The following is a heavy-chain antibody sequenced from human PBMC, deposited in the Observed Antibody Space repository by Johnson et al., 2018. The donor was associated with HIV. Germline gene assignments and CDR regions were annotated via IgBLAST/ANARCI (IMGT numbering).Heavy chain of an antibody. V-gene: IGHV3-13*01. J-gene: IGHJ3*02. CDR1: GFTFSSYD. Sequence: VQLVESGGGLVQPGGSLRLSCAASGFTFSSYDMHWVRQATGNGLEWVSALGTAGDTYYPGSVKGRFTISRENAKNSLYLQMNRRRAGDTAVYYCARGVPIAAAGHDAFDIWGQGTMVTVSS. CDR2: LGTAGDT. CDR3: ARGVPIAAAGHDAFDI. D-gene: IGHD6-13*01.